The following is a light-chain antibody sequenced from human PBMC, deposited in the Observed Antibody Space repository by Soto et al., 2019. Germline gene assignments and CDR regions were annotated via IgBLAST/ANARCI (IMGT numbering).Light chain of an antibody. J-gene: IGLJ2*01. CDR2: EVS. V-gene: IGLV2-8*01. CDR1: SSDVGDYNY. CDR3: SSYAGSNNLV. Sequence: QSVLTQPPSASGSPGQSVTISCTGTSSDVGDYNYVSWYQQHPGKAPKLMIYEVSKRPSGVPDRFSGSKSGNTASLTVSELQAEDEADYYCSSYAGSNNLVFGGGTKVTV.